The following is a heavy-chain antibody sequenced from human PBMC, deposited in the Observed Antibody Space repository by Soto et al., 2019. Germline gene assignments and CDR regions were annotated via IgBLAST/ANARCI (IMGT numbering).Heavy chain of an antibody. CDR1: GYSFTSYW. CDR2: IYPGDSDT. CDR3: ASSANYYYGKAV. J-gene: IGHJ6*01. V-gene: IGHV5-51*01. Sequence: LGEALKISCKGSGYSFTSYWIGWVRHMPEKSLEWMGIIYPGDSDTRYSPSFQGQVIILVDKSINTAYLQWSSLKASDTAMYYCASSANYYYGKAVWGQGTRVTVAS. D-gene: IGHD3-10*01.